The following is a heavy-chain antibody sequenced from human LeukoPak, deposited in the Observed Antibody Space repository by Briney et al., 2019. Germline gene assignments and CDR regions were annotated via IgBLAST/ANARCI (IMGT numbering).Heavy chain of an antibody. V-gene: IGHV4-34*01. CDR2: INHSGST. CDR3: ARSSEGITMVRGVKLYGMDV. Sequence: SETLSLTCAVYGGSFSGYYWSWIRQPPGKGLEWIGEINHSGSTNYNPSLKSRVTISADTSKNQFSLKLSSVTAADTAVYYCARSSEGITMVRGVKLYGMDVWGKGTMVTVSS. CDR1: GGSFSGYY. D-gene: IGHD3-10*01. J-gene: IGHJ6*04.